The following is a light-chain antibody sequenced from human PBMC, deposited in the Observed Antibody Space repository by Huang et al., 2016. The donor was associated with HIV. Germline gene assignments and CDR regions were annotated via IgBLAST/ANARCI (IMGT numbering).Light chain of an antibody. Sequence: EIVLTHSPATLSLSPGDSATLSCRASQSISTFLAWYQHKLGQAPRLLIYDASTRAAGIPPRFSGSGSGTDFTLTISSLEPEDFAIYYCQQRSNWPPLTFGGGTKVEIK. CDR3: QQRSNWPPLT. CDR1: QSISTF. CDR2: DAS. V-gene: IGKV3-11*01. J-gene: IGKJ4*01.